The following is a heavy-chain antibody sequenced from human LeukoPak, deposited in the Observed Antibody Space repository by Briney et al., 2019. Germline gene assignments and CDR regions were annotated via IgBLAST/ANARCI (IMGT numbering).Heavy chain of an antibody. J-gene: IGHJ6*03. CDR2: SYSGGST. CDR1: GFTVSSNY. D-gene: IGHD7-27*01. CDR3: ARVGTARPYYYYMDV. Sequence: GGSLRLSCAASGFTVSSNYMSWGRRVPGEGGEGGSVSYSGGSTYYADSVNGRFTLSRDHSKNELYLHMNSLRAEDTAVYYCARVGTARPYYYYMDVWGKGTTVTVSS. V-gene: IGHV3-66*02.